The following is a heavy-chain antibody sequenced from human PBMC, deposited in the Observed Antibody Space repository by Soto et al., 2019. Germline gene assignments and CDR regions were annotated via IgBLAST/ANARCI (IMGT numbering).Heavy chain of an antibody. V-gene: IGHV4-39*01. CDR1: GGSISSSSYY. Sequence: SETLSLTCTVSGGSISSSSYYWGWIRQPPGKGLEWIGSIYYSGSTYYNPSLKSRVTISVDTSKNQFSLKLSSVTAADTAVYYCARGLEGPPRGLFDYWGQGTLVTVSS. D-gene: IGHD3-3*01. CDR2: IYYSGST. J-gene: IGHJ4*02. CDR3: ARGLEGPPRGLFDY.